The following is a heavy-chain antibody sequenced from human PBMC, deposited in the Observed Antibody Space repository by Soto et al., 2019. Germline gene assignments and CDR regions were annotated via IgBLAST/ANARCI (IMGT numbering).Heavy chain of an antibody. CDR2: VSGYNRNT. Sequence: QVQLVQSGVDVKMPGASVKLSCKTYGYTFTNYGVTWVRQVSGQGLEWIGWVSGYNRNTNYAQKFEDRVIMTTDTSTNTAHMELRRLRSDDTGIYYCPRERQWEPLIYWGRGTLLTVSP. V-gene: IGHV1-18*01. D-gene: IGHD1-26*01. J-gene: IGHJ4*02. CDR3: PRERQWEPLIY. CDR1: GYTFTNYG.